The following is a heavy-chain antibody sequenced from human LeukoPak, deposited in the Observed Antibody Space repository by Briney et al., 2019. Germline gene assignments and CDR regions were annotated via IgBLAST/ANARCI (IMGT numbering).Heavy chain of an antibody. V-gene: IGHV1-18*01. CDR3: ASSIAAAGVSGGWFDP. CDR1: GYTFTSYG. D-gene: IGHD6-13*01. Sequence: ASVKVSCKASGYTFTSYGISRVRQAPGQGLEWMGWISAYNGNTNYAQKLQGRVTMTTDTSTSTAYMELRSLRSDDTAVYYCASSIAAAGVSGGWFDPWGQGTLVTVSS. CDR2: ISAYNGNT. J-gene: IGHJ5*02.